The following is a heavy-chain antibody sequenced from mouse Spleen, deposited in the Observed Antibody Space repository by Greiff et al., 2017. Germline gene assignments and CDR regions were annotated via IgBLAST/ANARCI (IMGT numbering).Heavy chain of an antibody. CDR1: GFTFSSYG. CDR3: ARHKDYGNIFDY. Sequence: EVMLVESGGDLVKPGGSLKLSCAASGFTFSSYGMSWVRQTPDKRLEWVATISSGGSYTYYPDSVKGRFTISRDNAKNTLYLQMSSLKSEDTAMYYCARHKDYGNIFDYWGQGTTLTVSS. CDR2: ISSGGSYT. D-gene: IGHD2-1*01. V-gene: IGHV5-6*01. J-gene: IGHJ2*01.